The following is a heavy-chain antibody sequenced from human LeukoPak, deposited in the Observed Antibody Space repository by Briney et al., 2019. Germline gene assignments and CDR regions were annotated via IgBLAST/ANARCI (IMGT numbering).Heavy chain of an antibody. CDR2: IISSGGAT. V-gene: IGHV3-23*01. J-gene: IGHJ6*03. CDR3: AKDPVRYYHYLDV. Sequence: PGGSLRLSCVGSGFTFSSYWMSWVRQAPGKGLEWVSTIISSGGATYYADSVKGRFTISRDKSKNALYLQMNSLRAEDTAVYYCAKDPVRYYHYLDVWGKGTTVTVSS. CDR1: GFTFSSYW.